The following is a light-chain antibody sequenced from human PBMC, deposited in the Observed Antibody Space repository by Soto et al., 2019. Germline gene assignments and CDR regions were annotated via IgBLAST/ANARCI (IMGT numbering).Light chain of an antibody. CDR1: QSVSSSY. V-gene: IGKV3-20*01. J-gene: IGKJ1*01. CDR3: QQYGSSPLWT. Sequence: EIAFTQSPRTLSLSPGERATLSCRASQSVSSSYLAWYQQKPGQAPRLLIYGASSRATGIPDRFSGSGSGTDFTLTISRLEPEDFAVYYCQQYGSSPLWTFGQGTKVDIK. CDR2: GAS.